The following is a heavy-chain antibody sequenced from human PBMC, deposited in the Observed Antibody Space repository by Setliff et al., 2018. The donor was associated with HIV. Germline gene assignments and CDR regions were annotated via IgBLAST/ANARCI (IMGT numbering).Heavy chain of an antibody. CDR1: GFTFEDYG. CDR3: ARVIAAAGTGGLDI. CDR2: INWNGGSA. V-gene: IGHV3-20*04. J-gene: IGHJ3*02. D-gene: IGHD6-13*01. Sequence: PGESLKISCAASGFTFEDYGMSWVRQAPGKGLEWVSGINWNGGSAGYADSVKGRFTISRDNAKNSLHLQMNSQRAEDTALYYCARVIAAAGTGGLDIWGQGTMVTVSS.